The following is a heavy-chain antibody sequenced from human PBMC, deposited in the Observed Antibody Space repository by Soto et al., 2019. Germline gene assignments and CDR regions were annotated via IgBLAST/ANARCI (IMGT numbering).Heavy chain of an antibody. CDR2: IIPISGTA. CDR3: ARSQGSSTSLEIYYYYYYGMDV. CDR1: GGTFSSYA. J-gene: IGHJ6*02. Sequence: QVQLVQSGAEVKKPGSSVKVSCKASGGTFSSYAISWVRQAPGQGLEWMGGIIPISGTANYAQKFQGRVTITEDESTRTVSMELSSLRSEDTAVYFCARSQGSSTSLEIYYYYYYGMDVWGQGTTVTVSS. V-gene: IGHV1-69*01. D-gene: IGHD2-2*01.